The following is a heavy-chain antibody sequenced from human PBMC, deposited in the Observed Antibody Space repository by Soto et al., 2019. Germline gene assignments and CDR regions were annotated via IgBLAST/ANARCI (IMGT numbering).Heavy chain of an antibody. CDR3: AKDLNSSSWDLSGSYYYYYGMDV. D-gene: IGHD6-13*01. J-gene: IGHJ6*02. CDR2: ISWDGGST. CDR1: GFTFDDYA. Sequence: GGSLRLSCAASGFTFDDYAMHWVRQAPGKGLEWVSLISWDGGSTYYADSVKGRFTISRDNSKNSLYLQMNSLRAEDTALYYCAKDLNSSSWDLSGSYYYYYGMDVWGQGTTVTVS. V-gene: IGHV3-43D*03.